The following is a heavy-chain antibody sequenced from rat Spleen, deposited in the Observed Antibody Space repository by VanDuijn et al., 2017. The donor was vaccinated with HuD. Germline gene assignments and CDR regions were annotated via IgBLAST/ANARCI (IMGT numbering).Heavy chain of an antibody. CDR3: TGGWEPHWYFDF. Sequence: VQVVESGGGLVQPKESLKISCAASGFTFSNAAMYWVRQAPGKGLEWVARIRTKPNNYATYYADSVKGRFTISRDDSKSMVYLQMDNLKTEDTAMYYCTGGWEPHWYFDFWGPGTMVTVSS. CDR2: IRTKPNNYAT. CDR1: GFTFSNAA. V-gene: IGHV10-5*01. D-gene: IGHD5-1*01. J-gene: IGHJ1*01.